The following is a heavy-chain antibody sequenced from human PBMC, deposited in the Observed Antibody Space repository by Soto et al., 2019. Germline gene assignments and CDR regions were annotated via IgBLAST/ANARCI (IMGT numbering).Heavy chain of an antibody. CDR1: GYTFTSYG. V-gene: IGHV1-18*01. J-gene: IGHJ4*02. Sequence: ASVKVSCKASGYTFTSYGISWVRQAPGQGLEWMGWISAYNGNTNYAQKLQGRVTMTTDTSTSTAYMELRSLRSDDTAVYYCAAGFDFWSGYYDRFDYWGQGTLVTVSS. CDR3: AAGFDFWSGYYDRFDY. CDR2: ISAYNGNT. D-gene: IGHD3-3*01.